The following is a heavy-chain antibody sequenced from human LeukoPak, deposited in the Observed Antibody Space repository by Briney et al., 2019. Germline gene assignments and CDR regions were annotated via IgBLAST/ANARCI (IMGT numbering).Heavy chain of an antibody. CDR2: ISDSSSFI. CDR3: ARDTTYLSKNWFDP. CDR1: GFTFSSYS. Sequence: KPGGSLRLSCAASGFTFSSYSMTWVRQAPGKGLEWVSSISDSSSFIYYADSVRGRFTISRDNAKNSLYLQMNSLRAEDTAVYYCARDTTYLSKNWFDPWGQGTLVTVSS. D-gene: IGHD2/OR15-2a*01. J-gene: IGHJ5*02. V-gene: IGHV3-21*01.